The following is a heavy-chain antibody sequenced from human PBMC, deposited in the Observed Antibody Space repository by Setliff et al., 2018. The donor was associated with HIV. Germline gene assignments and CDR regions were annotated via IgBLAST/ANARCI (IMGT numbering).Heavy chain of an antibody. V-gene: IGHV1-2*02. CDR2: INPNSGDT. CDR1: GYTFIGHY. CDR3: ARDMFEFWERSLAKGDEFDP. Sequence: ASVKVSCKASGYTFIGHYIHWVRQAPGQGLEWMGWINPNSGDTKYAQKFQDRVSLTRDTSLSTAYMELSSLTSDDTAIYYCARDMFEFWERSLAKGDEFDPWGQGSLVTVSS. D-gene: IGHD3-10*02. J-gene: IGHJ5*02.